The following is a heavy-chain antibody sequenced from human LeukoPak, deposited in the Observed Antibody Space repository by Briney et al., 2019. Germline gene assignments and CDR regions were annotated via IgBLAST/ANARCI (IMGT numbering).Heavy chain of an antibody. V-gene: IGHV4-39*07. CDR3: ARDTNYIDAFDI. D-gene: IGHD3-10*01. CDR1: GGSISSSSYY. CDR2: IYYSGST. Sequence: PSETLSLTCTVSGGSISSSSYYWGWIRQPPGKGLEWIGSIYYSGSTYYNPSLKSRVTISVDTSKNQFSLKLSSVTAADTAVYYCARDTNYIDAFDIWGQGTMVTVSS. J-gene: IGHJ3*02.